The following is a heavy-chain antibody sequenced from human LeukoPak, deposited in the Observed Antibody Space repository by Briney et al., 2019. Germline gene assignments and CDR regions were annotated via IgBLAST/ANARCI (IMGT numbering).Heavy chain of an antibody. CDR1: GYTFSSYW. Sequence: GGSLRLSCKGSGYTFSSYWIGWVRQMPGKGLEWMGIIYPGDSDTRYSPSLQGQVTISVDTSIGTAYLQWSSLKASDAAIYYCARQNDFRLDYWGQGTLVTVSS. D-gene: IGHD3-3*01. CDR3: ARQNDFRLDY. V-gene: IGHV5-51*01. J-gene: IGHJ4*02. CDR2: IYPGDSDT.